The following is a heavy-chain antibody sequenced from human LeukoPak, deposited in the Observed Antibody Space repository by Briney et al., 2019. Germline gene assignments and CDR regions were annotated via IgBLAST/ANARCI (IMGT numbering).Heavy chain of an antibody. CDR2: IYENGGTT. D-gene: IGHD2-21*01. CDR1: XFTXRSHA. CDR3: AKDFRIGYSAHFDY. J-gene: IGHJ4*02. Sequence: SXRLXXXXXXFTXRSHAVSWVRQXPEXGLEFVSGIYENGGTTYYADSVKGRFSISRDNSKNTLYLQMDSLRGEDTAVYYCAKDFRIGYSAHFDYWGQGALVTVSS. V-gene: IGHV3-23*01.